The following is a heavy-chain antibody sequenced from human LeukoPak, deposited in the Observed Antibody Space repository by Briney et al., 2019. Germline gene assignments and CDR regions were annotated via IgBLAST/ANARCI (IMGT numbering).Heavy chain of an antibody. CDR1: GFTFSNYA. V-gene: IGHV3-21*01. CDR2: ISSGSGYM. CDR3: ARGDEIIAGRPPRQGFDY. D-gene: IGHD6-6*01. J-gene: IGHJ4*02. Sequence: GGSLRLSCAASGFTFSNYAMTWVRQAPGKGLEWVSSISSGSGYMYYADSVKGRFTISRDNAKNSLYLQMNSLRADDTAVYYCARGDEIIAGRPPRQGFDYWGRGTLVSVSS.